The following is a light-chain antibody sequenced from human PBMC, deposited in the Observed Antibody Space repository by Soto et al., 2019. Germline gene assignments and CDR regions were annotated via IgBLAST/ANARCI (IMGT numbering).Light chain of an antibody. Sequence: DIQMTQSPSSLSASVGDRVTITCRASQSISSYLNWYQQKPGKAPKLLIYAASSLQSGVPSRFSGSGSGTDFTLTISSLQPEDFATYDCQQSYSTLGTGGQGTKVEIK. V-gene: IGKV1-39*01. CDR3: QQSYSTLGT. CDR1: QSISSY. J-gene: IGKJ1*01. CDR2: AAS.